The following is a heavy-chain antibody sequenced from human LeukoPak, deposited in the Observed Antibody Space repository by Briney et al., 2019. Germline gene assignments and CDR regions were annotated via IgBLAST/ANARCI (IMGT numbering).Heavy chain of an antibody. CDR3: ARSRCRDGYNRICRFDP. J-gene: IGHJ5*02. Sequence: SQTLSLTCAVYGGSSRGYYWSWIRQPPGKGLELIGEINHRGSSNYNPSLKSRVTIPSDASKNQFPLKLSSVTAAQTAEYYCARSRCRDGYNRICRFDPWGQGTLVTVSS. CDR1: GGSSRGYY. CDR2: INHRGSS. V-gene: IGHV4-34*01. D-gene: IGHD5-12*01.